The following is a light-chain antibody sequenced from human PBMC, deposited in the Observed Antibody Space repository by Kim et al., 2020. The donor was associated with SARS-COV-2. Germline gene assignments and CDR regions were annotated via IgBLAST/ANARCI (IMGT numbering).Light chain of an antibody. J-gene: IGKJ5*01. CDR1: QDIHSN. Sequence: ASVGDRVTISCQASQDIHSNLNWYQQKPGKAPKLLIYGASNLQAGVPAWFSGSGSGTDFTFTINNVQPEDNATYYCQHYDLVSITFGQGTRLEIK. CDR2: GAS. V-gene: IGKV1-33*01. CDR3: QHYDLVSIT.